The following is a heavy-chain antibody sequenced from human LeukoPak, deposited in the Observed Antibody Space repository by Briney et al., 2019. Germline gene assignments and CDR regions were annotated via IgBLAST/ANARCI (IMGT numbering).Heavy chain of an antibody. Sequence: SETLSLTCTVSGGSISSSSYYWGWIRQPPGKGLEWIGSIYYSGSTYYNPSLKSRVTTSVDTSKNQFSLKLSSVTAADTAVYYCARHGIAAAGRKVPYYFDYWGQGTLVTVSS. CDR2: IYYSGST. J-gene: IGHJ4*02. CDR1: GGSISSSSYY. CDR3: ARHGIAAAGRKVPYYFDY. D-gene: IGHD6-13*01. V-gene: IGHV4-39*01.